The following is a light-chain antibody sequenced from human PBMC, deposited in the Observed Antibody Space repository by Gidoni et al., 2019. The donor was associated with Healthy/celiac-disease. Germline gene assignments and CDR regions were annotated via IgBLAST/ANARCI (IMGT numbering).Light chain of an antibody. V-gene: IGKV1-12*01. CDR1: QSISSC. Sequence: IPLAQSPFSVSASVGDTVTITCRESQSISSCLAWSQQKPGEAPNLVIDSASNLPPGVPSRGSATGSGTDFSLTNRGLQPEDFATYYWRQTDRFPVTFGQXTKVEIK. CDR2: SAS. J-gene: IGKJ2*01. CDR3: RQTDRFPVT.